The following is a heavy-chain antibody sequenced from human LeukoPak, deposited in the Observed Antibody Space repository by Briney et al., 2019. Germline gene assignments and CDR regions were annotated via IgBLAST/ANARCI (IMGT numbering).Heavy chain of an antibody. V-gene: IGHV1-2*02. Sequence: ASVKVSCKASGYTFNDDYMYWVRQAPGQGLEWMGWINPNSGGTNYAQKFQDRVTMIRDTSISTVYMELSRLTSDDTATYYCARGGRIGNYRYFDYWGQGTLVTVSS. D-gene: IGHD1-7*01. CDR2: INPNSGGT. CDR3: ARGGRIGNYRYFDY. CDR1: GYTFNDDY. J-gene: IGHJ4*02.